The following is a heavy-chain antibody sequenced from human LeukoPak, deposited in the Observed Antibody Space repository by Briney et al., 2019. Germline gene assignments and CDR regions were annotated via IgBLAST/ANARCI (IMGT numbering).Heavy chain of an antibody. J-gene: IGHJ4*02. D-gene: IGHD5-18*01. CDR3: AKNREWIQLWFDY. CDR2: IYYSGST. Sequence: SQTLSLTCTVSGGSISSGGYYWSWIRQHPGKGLEWIGYIYYSGSTYYNPSLKSRVTISVDTSKNQFSLKLSSVTAADTAVYYCAKNREWIQLWFDYWGQGTLVTVSS. CDR1: GGSISSGGYY. V-gene: IGHV4-31*03.